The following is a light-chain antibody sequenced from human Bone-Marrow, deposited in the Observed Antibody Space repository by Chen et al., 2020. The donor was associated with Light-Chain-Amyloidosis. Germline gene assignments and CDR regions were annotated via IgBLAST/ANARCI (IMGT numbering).Light chain of an antibody. Sequence: SYELTQPPSVSVSPVQTARITCSGDDLPTKYAYWYQQKPGQAPGLVIHRDTERPSGISERFSGSSSGTTATLTISGVQAEDEADYHCQSADSSGTYEVIYGGGTKLTVL. CDR2: RDT. J-gene: IGLJ2*01. CDR1: DLPTKY. V-gene: IGLV3-25*03. CDR3: QSADSSGTYEVI.